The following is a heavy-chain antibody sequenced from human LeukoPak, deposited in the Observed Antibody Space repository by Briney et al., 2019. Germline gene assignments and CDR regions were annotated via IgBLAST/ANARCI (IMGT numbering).Heavy chain of an antibody. V-gene: IGHV4-39*07. CDR2: IYYSGST. Sequence: SETLSLTCTVSGGSISSSSYYWGWIRQPPGKGLEWIGSIYYSGSTYYNPSLKSRVTISVDTSKNQFSLKLSSVTAADTAVYYCARAPKEVAHAFDIWGQGTMVTVSS. J-gene: IGHJ3*02. CDR3: ARAPKEVAHAFDI. CDR1: GGSISSSSYY.